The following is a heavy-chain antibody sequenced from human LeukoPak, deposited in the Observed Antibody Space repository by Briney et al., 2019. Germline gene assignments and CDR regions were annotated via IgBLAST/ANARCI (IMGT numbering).Heavy chain of an antibody. V-gene: IGHV1-8*03. CDR3: ARGLPDSYYDFWSGYHDAFDI. CDR1: GYTFTSYD. Sequence: ASVKVSCKASGYTFTSYDINWVRQATGQGLEWMGWMNPNSGNTGCAQKFQGRVTITRNTSISTAYMELSSLRSEDTAVYYCARGLPDSYYDFWSGYHDAFDIWGQGTMVTVSS. D-gene: IGHD3-3*01. CDR2: MNPNSGNT. J-gene: IGHJ3*02.